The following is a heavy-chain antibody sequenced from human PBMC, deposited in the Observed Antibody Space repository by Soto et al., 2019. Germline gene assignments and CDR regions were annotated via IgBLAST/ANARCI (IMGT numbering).Heavy chain of an antibody. CDR2: IKQDGSEK. Sequence: GGSLRLSCAASGFTFSSYWMSWVRQAPGKGLEWVANIKQDGSEKYYVDSVKGRFTISRDNAKNSLYLQMNSLRAEDTAVYYCARDRFSYYDFWSGSLPYYYFGMDVWGQGTTVTVSS. V-gene: IGHV3-7*01. CDR3: ARDRFSYYDFWSGSLPYYYFGMDV. CDR1: GFTFSSYW. J-gene: IGHJ6*02. D-gene: IGHD3-3*01.